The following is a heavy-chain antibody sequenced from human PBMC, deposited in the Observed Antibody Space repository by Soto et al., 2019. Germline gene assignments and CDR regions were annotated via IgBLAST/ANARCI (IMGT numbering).Heavy chain of an antibody. Sequence: QVQLVQSGAEVKKPGASVKVSCKASGYTFINYAMHWVRQAPGQRLEWMGWINAANGNTKYSQKFQEGVTMTGDTSASTAYMELSSLRSEDTAVYYCAREIGYCSYGSCYANYYYYYMDVWGKGTTVTVSS. D-gene: IGHD2-15*01. J-gene: IGHJ6*03. CDR1: GYTFINYA. V-gene: IGHV1-3*01. CDR2: INAANGNT. CDR3: AREIGYCSYGSCYANYYYYYMDV.